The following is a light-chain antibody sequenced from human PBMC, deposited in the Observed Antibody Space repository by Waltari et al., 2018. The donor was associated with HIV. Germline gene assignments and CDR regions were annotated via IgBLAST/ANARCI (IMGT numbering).Light chain of an antibody. V-gene: IGKV1-16*02. CDR3: QQYSAYPLT. J-gene: IGKJ4*01. CDR2: GTL. CDR1: QDITVF. Sequence: DVQMTQSPSSLSASIGDRVIITCRAGQDITVFLAWFQHRPGTAPKSLIYGTLTLQSGVPSSKFTGSGSGTEFTITITNLQPEDTGTYYCQQYSAYPLTFGGGTKVEI.